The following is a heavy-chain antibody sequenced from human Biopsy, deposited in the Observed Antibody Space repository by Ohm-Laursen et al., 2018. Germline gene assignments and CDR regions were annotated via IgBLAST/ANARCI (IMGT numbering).Heavy chain of an antibody. CDR1: GGSISSYY. CDR2: IYTSGST. D-gene: IGHD3-16*01. CDR3: ARAAFGPFDS. V-gene: IGHV4-4*07. Sequence: GTLSLTCTVSGGSISSYYWNWIRQPAGKGLEWIGRIYTSGSTNFNPSLKSRVTMSIDTSKNQFSLRLSSVTAADTAVYYCARAAFGPFDSWGQGALVTVSS. J-gene: IGHJ4*02.